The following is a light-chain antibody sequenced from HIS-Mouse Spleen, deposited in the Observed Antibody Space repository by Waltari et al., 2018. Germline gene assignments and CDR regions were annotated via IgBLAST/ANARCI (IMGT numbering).Light chain of an antibody. V-gene: IGKV1-33*01. CDR2: DAS. CDR1: QDISNY. CDR3: QQYDDLPVT. J-gene: IGKJ3*01. Sequence: DIQMTQSPSSLSASVGDRVTITCQASQDISNYLNGYQQKPGKAPKLLIYDASNLETGVPSRFSGSGSGTEFTFTISSLQPEDIATYYCQQYDDLPVTFGPGTKVDIK.